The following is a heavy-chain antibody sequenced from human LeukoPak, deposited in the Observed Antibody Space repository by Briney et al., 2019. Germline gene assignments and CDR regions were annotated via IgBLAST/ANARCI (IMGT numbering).Heavy chain of an antibody. J-gene: IGHJ4*02. CDR1: GGSISSYY. CDR2: IYTSGST. Sequence: SETLSLTCTVSGGSISSYYWSWIRQPAGKGLEWIGRIYTSGSTNYNPSLKSRVTMSVDTSKNQFSLKLSSVTAADTAVYYCARDTGIAAAGTIDYWGQGALVTVSS. V-gene: IGHV4-4*07. D-gene: IGHD6-13*01. CDR3: ARDTGIAAAGTIDY.